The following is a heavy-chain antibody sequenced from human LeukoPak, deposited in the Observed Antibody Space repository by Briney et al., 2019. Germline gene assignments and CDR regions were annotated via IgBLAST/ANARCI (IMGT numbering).Heavy chain of an antibody. D-gene: IGHD3-10*01. J-gene: IGHJ4*02. CDR3: ARTLRGGYYGSGSPTTFDY. CDR1: GGSISSTSSY. Sequence: SETLSLTCTVSGGSISSTSSYWGWIRQPPGKGLEWIGSIYYSGSTYYNPSLKSRLTMSVDTSKNQFSLKLSSVTAADTAVYYCARTLRGGYYGSGSPTTFDYWGQGTLVTVSS. CDR2: IYYSGST. V-gene: IGHV4-39*07.